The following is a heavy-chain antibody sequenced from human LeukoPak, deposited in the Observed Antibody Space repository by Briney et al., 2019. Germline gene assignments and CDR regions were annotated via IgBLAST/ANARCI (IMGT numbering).Heavy chain of an antibody. J-gene: IGHJ3*01. CDR2: ITSSSSYI. CDR1: GFTFSGYI. CDR3: ARRGNNWDDAFDV. V-gene: IGHV3-21*01. Sequence: GGSLRLSCAASGFTFSGYIINWVRQAPGKGLEWVSSITSSSSYISYAESVKGRFTISRDNVKNSLYLQMNSLRAEDTAVYYCARRGNNWDDAFDVWGQGTMVTVSS. D-gene: IGHD1-20*01.